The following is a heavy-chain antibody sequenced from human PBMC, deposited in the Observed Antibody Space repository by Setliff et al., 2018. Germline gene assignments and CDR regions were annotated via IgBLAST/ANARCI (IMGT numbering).Heavy chain of an antibody. Sequence: LSLTCTVSGGSISNYYWSWIRQPAGKGLEWTGRIYTSGSTNYNPSLKSRVTMSVDTSKNQFSLKLSSVTAADTAVYYCARKGISALSGAFDMWGQGTMVTVS. J-gene: IGHJ3*02. V-gene: IGHV4-4*07. CDR3: ARKGISALSGAFDM. CDR1: GGSISNYY. CDR2: IYTSGST. D-gene: IGHD1-26*01.